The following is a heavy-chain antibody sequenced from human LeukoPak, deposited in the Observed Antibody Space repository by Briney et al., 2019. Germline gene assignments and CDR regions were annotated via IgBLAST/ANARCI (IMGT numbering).Heavy chain of an antibody. CDR3: WRRATASGYLIYFDY. CDR1: GGSISSYY. V-gene: IGHV4-59*08. J-gene: IGHJ4*02. CDR2: IYYSGCT. Sequence: PSETLSLTCTVSGGSISSYYWSWIRQPPGKGLEWIGYIYYSGCTNYNPSLKRRVTISVRTSKNHFSLKLSSVTAADTAVFYCWRRATASGYLIYFDYWGQGTLVTVSS. D-gene: IGHD1-1*01.